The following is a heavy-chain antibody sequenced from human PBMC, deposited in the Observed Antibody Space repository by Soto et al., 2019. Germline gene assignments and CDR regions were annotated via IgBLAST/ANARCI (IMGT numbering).Heavy chain of an antibody. Sequence: SETLSLTSTVSIASISGGGYYWSWIRQHPGKGLEWIGYIHYTGSTNYNPSLKSRVTISVDTSKNQFSLKVSSVTAADTAVYYCARHVANYGLLDYWGQGTLVTVSS. CDR1: IASISGGGYY. CDR2: IHYTGST. CDR3: ARHVANYGLLDY. D-gene: IGHD4-17*01. V-gene: IGHV4-61*08. J-gene: IGHJ4*02.